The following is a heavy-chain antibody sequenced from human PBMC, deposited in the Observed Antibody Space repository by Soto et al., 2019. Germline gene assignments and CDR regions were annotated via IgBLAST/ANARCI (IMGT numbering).Heavy chain of an antibody. CDR2: IYHSGST. Sequence: SETLSLTCAVSGGSISSGGYSWSWIRQPPGKGLEWIGYIYHSGSTYYNPSLKSRVTISVDRSKNQFSLKLSSVTAADTAVYYCARVGSSGSFDYWGQGTLVTISS. J-gene: IGHJ4*02. CDR3: ARVGSSGSFDY. V-gene: IGHV4-30-2*01. D-gene: IGHD3-22*01. CDR1: GGSISSGGYS.